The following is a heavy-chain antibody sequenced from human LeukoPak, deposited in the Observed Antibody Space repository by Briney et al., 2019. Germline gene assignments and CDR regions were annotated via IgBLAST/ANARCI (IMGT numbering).Heavy chain of an antibody. J-gene: IGHJ4*02. CDR1: GFTFSSYA. D-gene: IGHD7-27*01. V-gene: IGHV3-23*01. CDR2: ISGSGGST. CDR3: ATTADYWGSYG. Sequence: GGSLRLSCAASGFTFSSYAMSWVRQAPGKGLEWVSGISGSGGSTYYADSVKGRFTISRDNSKNTLSLQMNSLRAEDTAVYYCATTADYWGSYGWGQGTLVTVSS.